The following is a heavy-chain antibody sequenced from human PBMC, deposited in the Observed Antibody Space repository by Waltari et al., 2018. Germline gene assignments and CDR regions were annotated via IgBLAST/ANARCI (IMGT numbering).Heavy chain of an antibody. CDR2: ISGSGGST. CDR1: GFTFSSYA. CDR3: AKAPAAGTGY. V-gene: IGHV3-23*01. D-gene: IGHD6-13*01. Sequence: EVQLLESGGGLVQPGGSLRLSCAASGFTFSSYAMSGVRQAPGKGREWVSAISGSGGSTYYADSVKGRLTISRDNSKNTLYLQMNSLRAEDTAVYYCAKAPAAGTGYWGQGTLVTVSS. J-gene: IGHJ4*02.